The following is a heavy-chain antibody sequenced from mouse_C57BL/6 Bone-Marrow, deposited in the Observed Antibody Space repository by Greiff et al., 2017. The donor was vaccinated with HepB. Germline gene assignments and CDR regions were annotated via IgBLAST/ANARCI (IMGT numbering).Heavy chain of an antibody. Sequence: VQLQQSGPGLVQPSQSLSITCTVSGFSLTSYGVHWVRQSPGKGLEWLGVIWSGGSTDYNAAFISSLSISKDNSKSQVFFKMNSLQADDTAIYYCARNYPSYWDWFAYWGQGTLVTVSA. CDR2: IWSGGST. CDR1: GFSLTSYG. V-gene: IGHV2-2*01. CDR3: ARNYPSYWDWFAY. D-gene: IGHD4-1*01. J-gene: IGHJ3*01.